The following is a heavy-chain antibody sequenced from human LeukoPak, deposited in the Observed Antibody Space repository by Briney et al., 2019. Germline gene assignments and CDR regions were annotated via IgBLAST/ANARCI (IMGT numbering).Heavy chain of an antibody. CDR2: ISYDGPNK. V-gene: IGHV3-30*18. D-gene: IGHD3-10*02. CDR3: AELGITMIGGV. CDR1: GFTFSGYG. J-gene: IGHJ6*04. Sequence: PGGSLRLSCAASGFTFSGYGMYWVRQAPGKGLEWVAVISYDGPNKYYADSVKGRFTISRDNSKNTLYLQMNSLRAEDTAVYYCAELGITMIGGVWGKGTTVTISS.